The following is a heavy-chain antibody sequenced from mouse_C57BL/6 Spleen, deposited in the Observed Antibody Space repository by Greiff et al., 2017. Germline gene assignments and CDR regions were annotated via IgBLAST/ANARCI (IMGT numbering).Heavy chain of an antibody. Sequence: VQLQQPGTELVKPGASVKLSCKASGYTFTSYWMHWVKQRPGQGLEWIGNINPSNGGTNYNEKFKSKATLTVDKSSSTAYMQLRSLTSEDSAVYYCAREDYYYYDGGYAMDYWGQGTSVTVSS. CDR3: AREDYYYYDGGYAMDY. V-gene: IGHV1-53*01. D-gene: IGHD2-4*01. CDR1: GYTFTSYW. CDR2: INPSNGGT. J-gene: IGHJ4*01.